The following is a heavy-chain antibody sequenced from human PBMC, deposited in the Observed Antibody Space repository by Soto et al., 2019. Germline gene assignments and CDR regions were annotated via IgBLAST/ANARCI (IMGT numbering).Heavy chain of an antibody. CDR2: INHSGST. V-gene: IGHV4-34*01. Sequence: SETLSLTCAVYGGSLSGYYWSWIRQPPGKGLEWIGEINHSGSTNYNPSLKSRVTISVDTSKNQFSLKLSSVTAADTAVYYCARGPPIYYGSGSYYNANYYYYGMDVWGQGTTVTVSS. D-gene: IGHD3-10*01. CDR1: GGSLSGYY. CDR3: ARGPPIYYGSGSYYNANYYYYGMDV. J-gene: IGHJ6*02.